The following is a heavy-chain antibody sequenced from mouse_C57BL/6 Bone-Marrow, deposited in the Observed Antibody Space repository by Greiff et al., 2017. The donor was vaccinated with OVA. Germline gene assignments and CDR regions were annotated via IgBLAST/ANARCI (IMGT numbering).Heavy chain of an antibody. D-gene: IGHD2-2*01. CDR3: ARSPIYYGYYYFDY. V-gene: IGHV1-55*01. CDR1: GYTFTSYW. CDR2: IYPGSGST. J-gene: IGHJ2*01. Sequence: QVQLQQPGAELVKPGASVKMSCKASGYTFTSYWITWVKQRPGQGLEWIGDIYPGSGSTNYNEKFKSKATLTVDTSSSTAYMQRSSLTSEDAAVYYFARSPIYYGYYYFDYWGQGTTLTVSS.